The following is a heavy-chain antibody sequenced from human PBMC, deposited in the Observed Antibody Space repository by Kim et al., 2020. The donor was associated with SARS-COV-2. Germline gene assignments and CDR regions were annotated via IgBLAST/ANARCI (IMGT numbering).Heavy chain of an antibody. CDR1: GGSISSYY. V-gene: IGHV4-59*08. J-gene: IGHJ4*02. Sequence: SETLSLTCTVSGGSISSYYWSWIRQPPGKGLEWIGYIYYIGSTNYNPSLKSRVTISVDTSKNQFSLKLSSVTAADTAVYYCARTSSSWFYFDYWGQGTLVTVSS. CDR2: IYYIGST. CDR3: ARTSSSWFYFDY. D-gene: IGHD6-13*01.